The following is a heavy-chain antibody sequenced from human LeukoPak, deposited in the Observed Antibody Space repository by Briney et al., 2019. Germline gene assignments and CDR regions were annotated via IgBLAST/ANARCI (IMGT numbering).Heavy chain of an antibody. Sequence: PGGSLRLSCAASGFTFSSYEMNWVRQAPGKGLEWVSYISSSGTTKYYADSVKGRFTISRDNVKNSLYLQMNSLRAEDTAVYYCAKGPMVITNNRFDPWGQGTQVTVSS. CDR2: ISSSGTTK. CDR1: GFTFSSYE. CDR3: AKGPMVITNNRFDP. J-gene: IGHJ5*02. D-gene: IGHD3-22*01. V-gene: IGHV3-48*03.